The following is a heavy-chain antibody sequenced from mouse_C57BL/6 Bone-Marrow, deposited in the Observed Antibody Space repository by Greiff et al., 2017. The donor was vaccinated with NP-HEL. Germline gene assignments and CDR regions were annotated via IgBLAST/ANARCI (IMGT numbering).Heavy chain of an antibody. CDR2: IYPRSGNT. V-gene: IGHV1-81*01. CDR3: ARDYGRGFYFDY. D-gene: IGHD1-1*01. CDR1: GYTFTSYG. Sequence: VQLQQSGAELARPGASVKLSCKASGYTFTSYGISWVKQRTGQGLEWIGEIYPRSGNTYYNEKFKGKATLTADKSSSTAYMELRSLTSEDSAVYFCARDYGRGFYFDYWGQGTTLTVSS. J-gene: IGHJ2*01.